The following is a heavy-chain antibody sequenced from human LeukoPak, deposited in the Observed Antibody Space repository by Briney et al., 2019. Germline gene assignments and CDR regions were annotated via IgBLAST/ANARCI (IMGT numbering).Heavy chain of an antibody. D-gene: IGHD6-19*01. CDR1: GFTFSTYW. J-gene: IGHJ4*02. CDR2: IKEDGSEK. Sequence: LTGGSLRLSCAASGFTFSTYWMSWVRQAPGKGLEWVANIKEDGSEKNYVDSVKGRFTISRDNTKNSVYLQMNSLRAEDTAVYYCARDRAVAGLYDYWGQGTLVTVSS. CDR3: ARDRAVAGLYDY. V-gene: IGHV3-7*01.